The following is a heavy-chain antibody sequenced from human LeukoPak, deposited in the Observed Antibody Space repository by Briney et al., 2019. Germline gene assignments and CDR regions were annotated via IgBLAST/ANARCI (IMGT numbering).Heavy chain of an antibody. CDR1: GFTFDDYA. V-gene: IGHV3-9*01. Sequence: GGSLRLSCAASGFTFDDYAMHWVRQAPGKGLEWVSGISWNSGSIGYADSVKGRFTISRDNSKNTLYLQMNSLRAKDTAVYFCARGGIYYDFWSAYYTFDYWGQGTLVTVSS. J-gene: IGHJ4*02. CDR2: ISWNSGSI. D-gene: IGHD3-3*01. CDR3: ARGGIYYDFWSAYYTFDY.